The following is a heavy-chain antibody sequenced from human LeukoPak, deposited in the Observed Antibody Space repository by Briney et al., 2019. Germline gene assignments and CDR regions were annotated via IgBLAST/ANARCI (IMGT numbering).Heavy chain of an antibody. Sequence: SETLSLTCTVSGGSISSYYWSWIRQPPGKGLEWIGYIYYSGSTNYNPSLKSRVTISVDTSKNQFSLKLSSVAAADTAVYYCARHVFPNYYDSIGGDFFDWGQGTLVTVSS. CDR1: GGSISSYY. D-gene: IGHD3-22*01. CDR2: IYYSGST. CDR3: ARHVFPNYYDSIGGDFFD. J-gene: IGHJ4*02. V-gene: IGHV4-59*08.